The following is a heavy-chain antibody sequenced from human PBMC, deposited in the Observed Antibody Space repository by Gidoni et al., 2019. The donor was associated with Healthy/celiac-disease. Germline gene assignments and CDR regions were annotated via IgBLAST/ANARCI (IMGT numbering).Heavy chain of an antibody. Sequence: QVQLQQWGAGLLKPSETLSLTCAVYGGSFSGYYWSWIRQPPGKGLEWIGEINHSGSTNYNPSLKSRVTISVDTSKNQFSLKLSSVTAADTAVYYCARGVGIAAKMGWYFDLWGRGTLVTVSS. J-gene: IGHJ2*01. CDR3: ARGVGIAAKMGWYFDL. V-gene: IGHV4-34*01. CDR1: GGSFSGYY. D-gene: IGHD6-25*01. CDR2: INHSGST.